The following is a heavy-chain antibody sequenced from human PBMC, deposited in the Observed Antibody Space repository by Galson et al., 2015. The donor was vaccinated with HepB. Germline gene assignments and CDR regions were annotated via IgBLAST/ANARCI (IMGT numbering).Heavy chain of an antibody. CDR3: ARHHSCNSDSCWGMDV. D-gene: IGHD2/OR15-2a*01. V-gene: IGHV5-51*01. CDR1: GYSFTTYW. CDR2: IYPDDSYT. Sequence: QSGAEVKKSGESLNISCNASGYSFTTYWIGWVRQLPGKGLEWMGIIYPDDSYTKYSPSFQGQVTISVDRSINTAYLQWSSLKASDTAMYYCARHHSCNSDSCWGMDVWGQGTTVTVSS. J-gene: IGHJ6*02.